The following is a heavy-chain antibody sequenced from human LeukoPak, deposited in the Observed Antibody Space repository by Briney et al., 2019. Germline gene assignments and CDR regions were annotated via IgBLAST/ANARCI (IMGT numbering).Heavy chain of an antibody. D-gene: IGHD3-22*01. V-gene: IGHV3-23*01. CDR2: ISSSGANT. Sequence: GESLKISCAASGFTFSSFAMSWVRQPPGKGLEWGAGISSSGANTYYTASVKGRVTISRNNSKDTLYLQMNSLRGKDTAVYYCAKWGGTNSSYYYSDYWGQGTLVTVSS. J-gene: IGHJ4*02. CDR1: GFTFSSFA. CDR3: AKWGGTNSSYYYSDY.